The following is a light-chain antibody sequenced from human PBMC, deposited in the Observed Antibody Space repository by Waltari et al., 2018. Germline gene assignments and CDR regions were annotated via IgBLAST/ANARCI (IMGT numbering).Light chain of an antibody. V-gene: IGKV3-20*01. CDR2: AAS. CDR3: QHHGSSPP. CDR1: QSLSSNY. J-gene: IGKJ4*01. Sequence: EIALTQSPGTLSLSPGDTTTLSCRASQSLSSNYVAWYQQKPGQPPRLLISAASRRATGIPDRFSGSGSGTDFTLTIRRLEPGDFAVYYCQHHGSSPPFGGGTKVEI.